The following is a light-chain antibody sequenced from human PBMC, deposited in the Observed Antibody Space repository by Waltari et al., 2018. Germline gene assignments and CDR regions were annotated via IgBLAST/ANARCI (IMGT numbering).Light chain of an antibody. CDR1: SSHIGSNS. V-gene: IGLV1-44*01. CDR2: SNY. Sequence: QSVLTQPPSASGTPGQRVTISCSGSSSHIGSNSVNWYQQLPGTAPKLLLYSNYQRPLGVPYRFSCSQFGNSASLAISWLQSEDEADYYCAAWDDSLNGRVFGGGTKLTVL. J-gene: IGLJ3*02. CDR3: AAWDDSLNGRV.